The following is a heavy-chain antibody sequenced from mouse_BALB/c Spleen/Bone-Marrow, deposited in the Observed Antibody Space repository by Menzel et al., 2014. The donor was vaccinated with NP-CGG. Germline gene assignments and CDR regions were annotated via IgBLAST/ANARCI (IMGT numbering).Heavy chain of an antibody. CDR2: IDPAIFT. CDR3: ASYRYGWYFDV. Sequence: VQLQKPGAELVKPGASVKLSCTASGFNIKDTYLHWVKQRPEQGLDWIGRIDPAIFTKYDPKFQGKATITADTSSNTAYLHLSSLTSEDTAVYYCASYRYGWYFDVWGAGTTVTVSS. V-gene: IGHV14-3*02. CDR1: GFNIKDTY. D-gene: IGHD2-14*01. J-gene: IGHJ1*01.